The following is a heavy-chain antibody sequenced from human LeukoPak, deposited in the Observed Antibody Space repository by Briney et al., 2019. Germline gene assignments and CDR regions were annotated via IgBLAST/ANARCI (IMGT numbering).Heavy chain of an antibody. J-gene: IGHJ6*02. D-gene: IGHD3-10*01. CDR1: GFTFSSYA. CDR3: AKRMVRGYYYYYYGMDV. V-gene: IGHV3-23*01. CDR2: ISGSGGST. Sequence: GGSLRLSCAASGFTFSSYAMSWVRQAPGKGLEWVSAISGSGGSTYYADSVKGRFTISRDNSKNTLYLQMNSLRTEDTALYYCAKRMVRGYYYYYYGMDVWGQGTTVTVSS.